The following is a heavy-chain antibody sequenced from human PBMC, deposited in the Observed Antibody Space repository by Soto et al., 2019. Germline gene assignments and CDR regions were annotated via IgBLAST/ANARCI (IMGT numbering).Heavy chain of an antibody. CDR1: GGSISSSSYY. D-gene: IGHD3-3*01. CDR2: IYYSGST. J-gene: IGHJ5*02. V-gene: IGHV4-39*01. Sequence: SETLSLTCTVSGGSISSSSYYWDWIRQPPGKGLEWIGSIYYSGSTYYNPSLKSRVTISVDTSKNQFSLKLSSVTAADTAVYYCARHITIRGREEPPDLWGQGTLVTVSS. CDR3: ARHITIRGREEPPDL.